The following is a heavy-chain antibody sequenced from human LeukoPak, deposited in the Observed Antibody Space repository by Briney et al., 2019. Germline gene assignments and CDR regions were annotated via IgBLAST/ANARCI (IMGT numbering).Heavy chain of an antibody. V-gene: IGHV1-2*02. CDR2: INPNSGDT. CDR1: GYTFTGYD. Sequence: ASVKVSCRASGYTFTGYDMHWVRQAPGQGLESIRWINPNSGDTHYAQTFEGRVTMTRDTSISTAYMELSRLRSDDSAVYYCARGSTVGATESLGFDYWGQGTPVTVSS. CDR3: ARGSTVGATESLGFDY. J-gene: IGHJ4*02. D-gene: IGHD1-26*01.